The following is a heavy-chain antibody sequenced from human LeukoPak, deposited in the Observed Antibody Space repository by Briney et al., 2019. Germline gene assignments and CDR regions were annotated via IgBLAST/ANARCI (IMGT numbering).Heavy chain of an antibody. Sequence: SVKVSCEASGGTFSSYAISWVRQAPGQGLEWMGGIIPIFGTTNYAQRFQGRVTITADESTSTAYMELSSLRSEDTAVYYCARGRVGSGDYWGQGTLVTVSS. CDR1: GGTFSSYA. V-gene: IGHV1-69*13. CDR2: IIPIFGTT. CDR3: ARGRVGSGDY. D-gene: IGHD3-10*01. J-gene: IGHJ4*02.